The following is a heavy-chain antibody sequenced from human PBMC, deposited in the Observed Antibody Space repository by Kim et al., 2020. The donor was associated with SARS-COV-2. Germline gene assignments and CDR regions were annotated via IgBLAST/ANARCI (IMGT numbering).Heavy chain of an antibody. V-gene: IGHV3-21*01. Sequence: ADSVKGRFTISRDNAKNSLYLQMNSLRAEDTAVYYCARSIAAAGTYGFDPWGQGTLVTVSS. J-gene: IGHJ5*02. CDR3: ARSIAAAGTYGFDP. D-gene: IGHD6-13*01.